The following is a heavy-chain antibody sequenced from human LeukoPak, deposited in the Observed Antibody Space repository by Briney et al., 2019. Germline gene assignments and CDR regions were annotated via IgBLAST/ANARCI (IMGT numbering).Heavy chain of an antibody. CDR1: GYTFTGYY. V-gene: IGHV1-2*02. D-gene: IGHD3-10*01. J-gene: IGHJ5*02. Sequence: GASVKVSCKASGYTFTGYYMHWVRQAPGQGLEWMGRINPNSGGTNYAQKFQGRVTMARDTSTSTAYMELSRLRSDDTAVYYCARAGSLNWFARWSQRTLVTVSS. CDR3: ARAGSLNWFAR. CDR2: INPNSGGT.